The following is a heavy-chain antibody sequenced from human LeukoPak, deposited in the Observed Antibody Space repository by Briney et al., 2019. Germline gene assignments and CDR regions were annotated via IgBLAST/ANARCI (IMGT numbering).Heavy chain of an antibody. CDR3: ARGYCSGGSCYQYYFDY. D-gene: IGHD2-15*01. Sequence: SETLSLTCAVYGGSFSGYYWSWIRQPPGKGLEWIGEINHSGSTYYNPSLKSRVTISVDRSKNQFSLKLSSVTAADTAVYYCARGYCSGGSCYQYYFDYWGQGTLVTVSS. CDR1: GGSFSGYY. CDR2: INHSGST. V-gene: IGHV4-34*01. J-gene: IGHJ4*02.